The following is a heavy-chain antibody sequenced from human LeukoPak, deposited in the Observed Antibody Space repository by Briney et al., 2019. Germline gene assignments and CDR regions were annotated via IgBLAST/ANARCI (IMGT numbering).Heavy chain of an antibody. CDR1: GGSVSSGSYY. J-gene: IGHJ5*02. D-gene: IGHD3-22*01. Sequence: SETLSLTCTVSGGSVSSGSYYWTWIRQPPGKVLEWIGYIYYSGSTNYNPPLNSRVTISVDTSKNQFSLKLSSVTAADTAVYYCARENYYDSTGCRTCLDPWGQGTLVTVSS. V-gene: IGHV4-61*01. CDR2: IYYSGST. CDR3: ARENYYDSTGCRTCLDP.